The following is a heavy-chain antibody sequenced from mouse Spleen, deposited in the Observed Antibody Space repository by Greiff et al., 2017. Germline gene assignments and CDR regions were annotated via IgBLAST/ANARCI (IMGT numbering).Heavy chain of an antibody. CDR1: GYTFTSYW. D-gene: IGHD2-3*01. Sequence: VQLQQSGAELAKPGASVKLSCKASGYTFTSYWMHWVKQRPGQGLEWIGYINPSSGYTKYNQKFKDKATLTADKSSSTAYMQLSSLTYEDSAVYYCAKGYDGYPYYFDYWGQGTTLTVSS. CDR2: INPSSGYT. J-gene: IGHJ2*01. CDR3: AKGYDGYPYYFDY. V-gene: IGHV1-7*01.